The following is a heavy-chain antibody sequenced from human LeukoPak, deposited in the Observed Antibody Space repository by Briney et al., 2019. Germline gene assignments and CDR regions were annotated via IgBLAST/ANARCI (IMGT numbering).Heavy chain of an antibody. CDR2: INPNSGGT. CDR1: GYTFTGYY. Sequence: VSVTVSCKPSGYTFTGYYMHWVRQAPGQGLEWMGWINPNSGGTNYAQKLQGRVTMTRDTSISTAYMELSRLRSDDTAVYYCARDYYGSGSYAFDYWGQGTLVTVSS. CDR3: ARDYYGSGSYAFDY. J-gene: IGHJ4*02. D-gene: IGHD3-10*01. V-gene: IGHV1-2*02.